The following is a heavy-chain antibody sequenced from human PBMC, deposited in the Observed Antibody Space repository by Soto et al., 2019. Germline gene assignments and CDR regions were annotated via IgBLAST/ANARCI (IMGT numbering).Heavy chain of an antibody. CDR2: IWYDGSNK. D-gene: IGHD3-22*01. V-gene: IGHV3-33*01. Sequence: PGGSLRLSCAASGFTFSSYGMHWVRQAPGKGLEWVAVIWYDGSNKYYADSVKGRFTISRDNAKNTLFLQMNSLRAEDTAVYFCARGSSGSKFDFWGQGTPVTVSS. J-gene: IGHJ4*02. CDR3: ARGSSGSKFDF. CDR1: GFTFSSYG.